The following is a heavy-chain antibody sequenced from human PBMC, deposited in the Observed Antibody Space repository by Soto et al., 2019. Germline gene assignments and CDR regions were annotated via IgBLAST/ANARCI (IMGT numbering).Heavy chain of an antibody. Sequence: QVQLVESGGGVVQPGRSLRLSCAASGFTFSLYGMHWVRQAPGKGLEWVAVIWYDGSNKFYADSVKGRFTISRDNSKNTLYLQMNSLRDQDTAVYSCARGLRGISFYGMDVWGQGTTVIVSS. CDR3: ARGLRGISFYGMDV. D-gene: IGHD3-16*01. CDR2: IWYDGSNK. V-gene: IGHV3-33*01. CDR1: GFTFSLYG. J-gene: IGHJ6*02.